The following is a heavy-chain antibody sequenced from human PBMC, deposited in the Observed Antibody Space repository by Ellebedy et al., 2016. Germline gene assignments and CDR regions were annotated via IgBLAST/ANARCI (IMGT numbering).Heavy chain of an antibody. CDR2: INPNSGGT. V-gene: IGHV1-2*02. Sequence: ASVKVSCXASGYTFTGYYMHWVRQAPGQGLEWMGWINPNSGGTNYAQKFQGRVTMTRDTSISTAYMELSRLRSDDTAVYYCARGQVPAAISLLWDWGQGTLVTVSS. D-gene: IGHD2-2*02. J-gene: IGHJ4*02. CDR3: ARGQVPAAISLLWD. CDR1: GYTFTGYY.